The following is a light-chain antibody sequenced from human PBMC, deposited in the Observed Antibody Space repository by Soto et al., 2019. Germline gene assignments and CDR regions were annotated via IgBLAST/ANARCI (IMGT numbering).Light chain of an antibody. CDR3: CSYAGGYTFPYV. V-gene: IGLV2-11*01. Sequence: QSVLTQPASVSGSPGQSITISCTGTSSDVGSYNFVSWYQQHPGKAPNLMIYDVNKRPSGVPDRFSGSKSGNTASLTISGLQAEDEADYFCCSYAGGYTFPYVFGTGTKLTVL. J-gene: IGLJ1*01. CDR1: SSDVGSYNF. CDR2: DVN.